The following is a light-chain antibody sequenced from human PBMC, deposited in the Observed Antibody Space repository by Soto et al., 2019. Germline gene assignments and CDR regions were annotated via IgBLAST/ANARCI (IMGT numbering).Light chain of an antibody. CDR2: AAF. Sequence: AIRMTQSPSSFSASTGDRVTITCRASQGISSYLAWYQQKPGKAPKLLIYAAFTLQSGVPSRFSGSGSGTDFTLTFSCLQSEDFATYYCQQYYSYPQRTFGQGTKVEIK. V-gene: IGKV1-8*01. J-gene: IGKJ1*01. CDR3: QQYYSYPQRT. CDR1: QGISSY.